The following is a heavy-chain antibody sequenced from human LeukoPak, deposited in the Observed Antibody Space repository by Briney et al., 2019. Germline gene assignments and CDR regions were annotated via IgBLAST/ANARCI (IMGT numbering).Heavy chain of an antibody. CDR1: GYTFTSYY. Sequence: ASVTVSCTASGYTFTSYYMHWVRQAPGQGLEWMGIINPSGGSTSYAQKFQGRVTMTRDTSTSTVYMELSSLRSEDTAVYYCARGYYDSSGYYYFDYWGQGTLVTVSS. D-gene: IGHD3-22*01. CDR3: ARGYYDSSGYYYFDY. CDR2: INPSGGST. J-gene: IGHJ4*02. V-gene: IGHV1-46*01.